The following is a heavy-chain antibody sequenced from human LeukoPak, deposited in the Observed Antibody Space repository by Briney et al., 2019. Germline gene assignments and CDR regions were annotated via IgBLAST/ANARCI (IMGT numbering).Heavy chain of an antibody. J-gene: IGHJ4*02. Sequence: PSETPSLTCTVSGGSISSYYWSWIRQPPGKRLEWIGYIYYRGTTKYNPSLKSRVTISVDTSKNQFSLKLSSVTAADTAVYYCARETTVTTGGPFDYWGQGSLATVSS. CDR2: IYYRGTT. CDR3: ARETTVTTGGPFDY. V-gene: IGHV4-59*01. D-gene: IGHD4-17*01. CDR1: GGSISSYY.